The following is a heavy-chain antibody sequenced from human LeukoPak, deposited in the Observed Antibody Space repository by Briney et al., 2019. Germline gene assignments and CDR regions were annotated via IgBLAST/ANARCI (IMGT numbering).Heavy chain of an antibody. CDR2: ISSNGGST. D-gene: IGHD2-15*01. CDR1: GFTFSSYA. V-gene: IGHV3-64D*09. CDR3: MKDMKGCSGGSCYGTFDY. J-gene: IGHJ4*02. Sequence: PGGSLRLSCSASGFTFSSYAMHWVRQAPGKGLEYVSAISSNGGSTYYADSQNSRFTISRDNYKNTMSLQISSRRAEDTAAYCCMKDMKGCSGGSCYGTFDYWGQGALVTVSS.